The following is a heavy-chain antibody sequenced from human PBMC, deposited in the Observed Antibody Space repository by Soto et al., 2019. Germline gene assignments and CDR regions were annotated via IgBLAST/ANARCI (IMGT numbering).Heavy chain of an antibody. Sequence: QVQLVESGGGVVQPGRSLRLSCAASGFTFSSYAMHWVRQAPGKGLEWVALISYDGSNKYYADSVKGRFTISRDNSKNTLYLQMNGLRAEDTAVCYGAGGGRGVSTWVDYGGQGTLVTVSS. CDR1: GFTFSSYA. J-gene: IGHJ4*02. V-gene: IGHV3-30-3*01. CDR2: ISYDGSNK. D-gene: IGHD4-17*01. CDR3: AGGGRGVSTWVDY.